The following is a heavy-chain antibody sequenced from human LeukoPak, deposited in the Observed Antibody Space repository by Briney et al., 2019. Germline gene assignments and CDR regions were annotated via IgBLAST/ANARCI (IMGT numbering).Heavy chain of an antibody. CDR2: ISDDGKKK. CDR3: ARERIPTTGTGWFDP. D-gene: IGHD6-13*01. J-gene: IGHJ5*02. V-gene: IGHV3-30*04. CDR1: GFIFSSHA. Sequence: PGGSLRLSCAASGFIFSSHAMHWVCQAPGKGLEWVAVISDDGKKKYYADSVKGRFTISRDNSKNTLYLQLNSLRTEDTAVYYCARERIPTTGTGWFDPWGQGTLVTVSS.